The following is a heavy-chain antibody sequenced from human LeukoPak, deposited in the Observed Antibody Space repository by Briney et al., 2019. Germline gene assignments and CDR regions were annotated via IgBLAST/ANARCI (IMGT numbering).Heavy chain of an antibody. CDR3: ARDEYYDFWSGYDP. CDR1: GGSISSGGYY. J-gene: IGHJ5*02. D-gene: IGHD3-3*01. Sequence: SETLSLTCTVSGGSISSGGYYWSWIRQPPGKGLEWTGYIYHSGSTYYNPSLKSRVTISVDRSKNQFSLKLSSVTAADTAVYYCARDEYYDFWSGYDPWGQGTLVTVSS. CDR2: IYHSGST. V-gene: IGHV4-30-2*01.